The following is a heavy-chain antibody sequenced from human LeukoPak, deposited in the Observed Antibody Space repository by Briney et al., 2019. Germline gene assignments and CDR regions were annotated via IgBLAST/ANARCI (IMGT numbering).Heavy chain of an antibody. J-gene: IGHJ4*02. CDR2: IYYSGST. V-gene: IGHV4-39*02. CDR3: ARDGRDGYTK. D-gene: IGHD5-24*01. Sequence: SETLSLTCTVSGGSISSSSYYWGWIRQPPGKGLEWIGSIYYSGSTYYNPSLKSRVTISVDTSKNQLSLRLNSVTAADTAVYYCARDGRDGYTKWGQGTLVTVSS. CDR1: GGSISSSSYY.